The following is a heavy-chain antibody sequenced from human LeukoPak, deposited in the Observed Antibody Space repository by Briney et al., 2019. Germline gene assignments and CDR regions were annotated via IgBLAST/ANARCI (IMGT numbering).Heavy chain of an antibody. CDR3: ARVSSSWYPWYFDY. J-gene: IGHJ4*02. D-gene: IGHD6-13*01. CDR1: GGSISSYY. V-gene: IGHV4-59*01. Sequence: PSETLSLTCTVSGGSISSYYWSWIRQPPGKGLEWIGYIYYSGSTNYNPSLKSRVTISVDTSKNQFSLKLSSVTAADTAVYYCARVSSSWYPWYFDYWGQGTLVTVSS. CDR2: IYYSGST.